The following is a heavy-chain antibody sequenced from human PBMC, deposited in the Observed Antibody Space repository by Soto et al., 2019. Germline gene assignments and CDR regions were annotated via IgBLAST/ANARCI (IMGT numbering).Heavy chain of an antibody. CDR2: TRNKANSYTT. D-gene: IGHD3-3*01. Sequence: GGSLRLSCAASGFTFSDHYMDWVRQAPGKGLEWVGRTRNKANSYTTEYAASVKGRFTISRDDSKNSLYLQMNSLKTEDTAVYYCARRNYDFWSGYYFDYWGQGTLVTVSS. V-gene: IGHV3-72*01. CDR1: GFTFSDHY. CDR3: ARRNYDFWSGYYFDY. J-gene: IGHJ4*02.